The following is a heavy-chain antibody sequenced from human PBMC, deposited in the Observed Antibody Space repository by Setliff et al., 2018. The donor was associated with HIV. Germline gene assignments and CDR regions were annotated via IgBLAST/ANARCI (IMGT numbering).Heavy chain of an antibody. Sequence: ASVKVSCKASGYIFTDYYIHWVRQAPGQGLEWMGWINPNGGYTNYAQKFQGRANMTRDTSISTTYMELSRLRSDDTAVYYCARDPGYKSTWYGVFDIWGQGTMVTVSS. D-gene: IGHD6-13*01. V-gene: IGHV1-2*02. CDR3: ARDPGYKSTWYGVFDI. CDR1: GYIFTDYY. CDR2: INPNGGYT. J-gene: IGHJ3*02.